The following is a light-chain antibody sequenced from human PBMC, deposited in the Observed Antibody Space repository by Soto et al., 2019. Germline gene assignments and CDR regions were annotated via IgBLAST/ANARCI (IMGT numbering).Light chain of an antibody. J-gene: IGKJ4*01. V-gene: IGKV3-11*01. Sequence: EIVSTQSPATLSLSPGERATLSCRASQSVSSYLAWYQQKPGQAPRLLIYDASNRATGIPARFSGSGSGTNFTLTISSLEPEDFAVYYCPQRSNWPPLTFGGGTKVEIK. CDR1: QSVSSY. CDR2: DAS. CDR3: PQRSNWPPLT.